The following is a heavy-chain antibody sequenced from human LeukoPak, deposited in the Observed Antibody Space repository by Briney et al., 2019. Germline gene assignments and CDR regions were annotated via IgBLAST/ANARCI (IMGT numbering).Heavy chain of an antibody. V-gene: IGHV3-30*18. CDR3: AKDLGPTTVTTSGMDV. CDR1: GFTFSSYG. D-gene: IGHD4-11*01. CDR2: ISYDGSNK. J-gene: IGHJ6*02. Sequence: GGSLRLSCAASGFTFSSYGMHWVRQAPGKGLEWVAVISYDGSNKYYADSVKGRFTISRDNSKNTLYLQMNSLRAEDAAVYYCAKDLGPTTVTTSGMDVWGQGTTVTVSS.